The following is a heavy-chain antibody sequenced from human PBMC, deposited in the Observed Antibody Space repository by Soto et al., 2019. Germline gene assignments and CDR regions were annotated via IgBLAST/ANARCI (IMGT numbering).Heavy chain of an antibody. CDR1: GFTFGDYA. J-gene: IGHJ4*02. D-gene: IGHD3-9*01. Sequence: GGSLRLSCTASGFTFGDYAMSWFRQAPGKGLEWVGFIRSKAYGGTTEYAASVKGRFTISRDDSKSIAYLQMNSLKTEDTAVYYCTRDHDILTGYYTPVLGSYWGQGTLVTVSS. CDR3: TRDHDILTGYYTPVLGSY. CDR2: IRSKAYGGTT. V-gene: IGHV3-49*03.